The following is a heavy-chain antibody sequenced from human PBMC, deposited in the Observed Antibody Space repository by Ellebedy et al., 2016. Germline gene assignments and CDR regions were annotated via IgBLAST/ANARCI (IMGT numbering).Heavy chain of an antibody. CDR3: ARVYGSGSYYLPDY. J-gene: IGHJ4*02. Sequence: ASVKVSXKASGYTFTGYYMHWVRQAPGQGLEWMGWINPNSGGTNYAQKFQGRVTMTRNTSISTAYMELSSLRSEDTAVYYCARVYGSGSYYLPDYWGQGTLVTVSS. D-gene: IGHD3-10*01. CDR2: INPNSGGT. V-gene: IGHV1-2*02. CDR1: GYTFTGYY.